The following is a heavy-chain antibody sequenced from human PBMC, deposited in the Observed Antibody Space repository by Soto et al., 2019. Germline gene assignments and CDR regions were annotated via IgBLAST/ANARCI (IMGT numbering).Heavy chain of an antibody. CDR2: ISSSSSTI. D-gene: IGHD3-9*01. CDR1: GFLFSSYC. Sequence: EVQLVESGGGLVQPGGSLRLSCAASGFLFSSYCMNWVRQAPGKGLEWLSYISSSSSTIYYSDSVKGRFTISRETAKNSLYLQLNSLRDEDTAVYYCAREVDDLLTGYRSYYYYGMAVWGQGTTVTVSS. J-gene: IGHJ6*02. CDR3: AREVDDLLTGYRSYYYYGMAV. V-gene: IGHV3-48*02.